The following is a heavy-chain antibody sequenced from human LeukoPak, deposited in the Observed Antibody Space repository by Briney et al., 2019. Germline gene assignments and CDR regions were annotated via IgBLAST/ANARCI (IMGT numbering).Heavy chain of an antibody. CDR2: IYHSGST. D-gene: IGHD5-18*01. CDR3: ARLSVTGGYIYGFFDY. J-gene: IGHJ4*02. CDR1: GGSFSGYY. Sequence: SETLSLTCAVYGGSFSGYYWSWIRQPPGKGLEWIGEIYHSGSTNYSPSLKSRVTISVDTSTNQLSLKLNSVTAADTAEYYCARLSVTGGYIYGFFDYWGRGSVVTVSS. V-gene: IGHV4-34*01.